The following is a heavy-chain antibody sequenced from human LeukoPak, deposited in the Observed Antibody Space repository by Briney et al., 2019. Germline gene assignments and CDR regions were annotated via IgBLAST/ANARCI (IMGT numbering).Heavy chain of an antibody. Sequence: GGSLRLSCAASGFTFSSYAMHWVRQAPGKGLEWVAVISYDGSNKYYADSVKGRFTISRDNSKNTLYLQMNSLRAEDTAVYYCARSYCGGDCYFLIEVYYYCGMDVWGQGTTVTVSS. D-gene: IGHD2-21*02. V-gene: IGHV3-30-3*01. CDR1: GFTFSSYA. CDR3: ARSYCGGDCYFLIEVYYYCGMDV. CDR2: ISYDGSNK. J-gene: IGHJ6*02.